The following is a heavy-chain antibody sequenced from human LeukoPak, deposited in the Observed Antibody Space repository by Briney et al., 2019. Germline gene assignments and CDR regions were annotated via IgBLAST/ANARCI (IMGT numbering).Heavy chain of an antibody. J-gene: IGHJ4*02. D-gene: IGHD2-15*01. CDR3: ARHFREGSPNFDY. V-gene: IGHV4-4*07. Sequence: SETLSLTCTVSGGSVSTYYWSWIRQPAGKGLEFIGRFFTSGTSGTANYNPSLKSRVTMSVDTSKNQFSLKVSSVTAAETAVYYCARHFREGSPNFDYWGQGTLVTVSS. CDR2: FFTSGTSGTA. CDR1: GGSVSTYY.